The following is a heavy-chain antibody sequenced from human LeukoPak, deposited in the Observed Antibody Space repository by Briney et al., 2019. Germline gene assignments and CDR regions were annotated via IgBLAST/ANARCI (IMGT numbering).Heavy chain of an antibody. CDR2: IKQDGSEK. V-gene: IGHV3-7*01. J-gene: IGHJ3*02. CDR3: ARDRADDSSGYPPTGAFDI. CDR1: GFTFSSYW. D-gene: IGHD3-22*01. Sequence: GGSLRLSCAASGFTFSSYWMSWVRQAPGKGLEWVANIKQDGSEKYYVDSVKGRFTISRDNAKNSLYLQVNSLRAEDTAVYYCARDRADDSSGYPPTGAFDIWGQGTMVTVSS.